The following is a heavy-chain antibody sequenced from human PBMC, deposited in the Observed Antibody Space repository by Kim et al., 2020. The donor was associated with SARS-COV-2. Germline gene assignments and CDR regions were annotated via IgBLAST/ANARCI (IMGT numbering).Heavy chain of an antibody. CDR1: GYTFTNYR. CDR2: ITPGGDT. V-gene: IGHV1-3*01. Sequence: ASVKVSCKASGYTFTNYRVHWVRQAPGQRFEWMGRITPGGDTKYSQQFQDRVTITSHTSASTTSLVVSSLGSEDTAIYYFSKGAETSIPGAFDYWGQG. CDR3: SKGAETSIPGAFDY. J-gene: IGHJ4*02. D-gene: IGHD2-21*01.